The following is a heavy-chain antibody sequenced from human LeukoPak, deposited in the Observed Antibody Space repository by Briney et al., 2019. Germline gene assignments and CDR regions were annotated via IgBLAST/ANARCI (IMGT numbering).Heavy chain of an antibody. Sequence: GGSLRLSCAASGFTFSSYGMHWVRQAPGKGLEWVAVISYDGSNKYYADSVKGRFTISRDNSKNTLYLQMNSLRAEDTAVYYCAKDRMVRGVIIEELDYWGQETLVTVSS. V-gene: IGHV3-30*18. J-gene: IGHJ4*02. D-gene: IGHD3-10*01. CDR3: AKDRMVRGVIIEELDY. CDR1: GFTFSSYG. CDR2: ISYDGSNK.